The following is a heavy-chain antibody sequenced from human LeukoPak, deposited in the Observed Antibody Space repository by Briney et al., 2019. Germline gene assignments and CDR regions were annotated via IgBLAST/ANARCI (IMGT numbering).Heavy chain of an antibody. CDR3: ARGVGGYPWYFDY. Sequence: GGSLRLSCAASGFTFSSYWMSWVRQAPGKGLEWVANIKQDGSEKYYVDSVKGRFTISRDNAKNSLYLQMNSLRAEDTAVYYCARGVGGYPWYFDYWGQGTLVTVSS. CDR1: GFTFSSYW. J-gene: IGHJ4*02. CDR2: IKQDGSEK. V-gene: IGHV3-7*01. D-gene: IGHD5-12*01.